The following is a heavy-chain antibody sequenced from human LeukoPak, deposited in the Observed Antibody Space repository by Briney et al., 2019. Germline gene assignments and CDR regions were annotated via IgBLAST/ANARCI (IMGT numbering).Heavy chain of an antibody. J-gene: IGHJ4*02. CDR3: ARDRAPYTPTFDY. CDR1: GYTFTSFG. D-gene: IGHD5-18*01. CDR2: INPYNGNT. Sequence: GASVKVSCKASGYTFTSFGINWVRQAPGQGLEWMGWINPYNGNTNYAQNVQGRITMTADTSTSTVYMELRTLMSDDSAVYYCARDRAPYTPTFDYWDQGTLVRVSS. V-gene: IGHV1-18*01.